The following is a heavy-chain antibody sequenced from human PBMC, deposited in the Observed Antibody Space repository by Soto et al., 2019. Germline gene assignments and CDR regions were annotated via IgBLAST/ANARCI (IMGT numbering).Heavy chain of an antibody. Sequence: EVQLVGSGGGLVQPGGSLRLSCAASGFTFSSYSMNWVRQAPGKGLEWVSYISSSSRTIYCADSVKGRFTISRDNAKNSLYLQMNSLRAEDTAVYYCAREWDGDGYTSGWFDPWGQGTLVTVSS. CDR3: AREWDGDGYTSGWFDP. CDR1: GFTFSSYS. D-gene: IGHD5-12*01. J-gene: IGHJ5*02. V-gene: IGHV3-48*01. CDR2: ISSSSRTI.